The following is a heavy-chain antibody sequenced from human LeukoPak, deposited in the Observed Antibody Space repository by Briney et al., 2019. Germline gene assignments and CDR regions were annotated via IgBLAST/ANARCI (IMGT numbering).Heavy chain of an antibody. J-gene: IGHJ4*02. V-gene: IGHV1-46*01. Sequence: ASVKVSCKASGYTFTSHYIHWVRQAPAQGLEWMGIINPNGGSTGYAQKFRGRVTLTRDTSTSTVYMELSSLRSEDTAVYYCVRGTGTSFGYFDYWGQGTLVTVSS. CDR1: GYTFTSHY. CDR2: INPNGGST. CDR3: VRGTGTSFGYFDY. D-gene: IGHD1-14*01.